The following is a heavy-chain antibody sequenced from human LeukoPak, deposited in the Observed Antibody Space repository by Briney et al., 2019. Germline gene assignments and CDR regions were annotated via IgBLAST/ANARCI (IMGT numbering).Heavy chain of an antibody. CDR3: AREQRRYCSSTSCYAFDI. V-gene: IGHV4-59*01. D-gene: IGHD2-2*01. Sequence: SETLSLTCTVSGGSISSYYWSWIRQPPGKGLEWIGYIYYSGSTNYNPSLKSRVTISVDTSKNQFSLKLSSVTAADTAVYYCAREQRRYCSSTSCYAFDIWGQGAMVTVSS. CDR1: GGSISSYY. CDR2: IYYSGST. J-gene: IGHJ3*02.